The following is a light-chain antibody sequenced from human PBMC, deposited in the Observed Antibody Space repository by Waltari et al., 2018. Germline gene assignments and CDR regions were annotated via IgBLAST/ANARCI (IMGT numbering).Light chain of an antibody. J-gene: IGLJ2*01. Sequence: QSALTQPASVSGSPGPSITISCTGTSSDGGGYNYVSWYQQHPDKAPNLMIFDVSNRPSGVSNRFSGSKSGNTASLTISGLQAEDEADYYCSSYIGSSTLELFGGGTSLTVL. CDR1: SSDGGGYNY. V-gene: IGLV2-14*03. CDR3: SSYIGSSTLEL. CDR2: DVS.